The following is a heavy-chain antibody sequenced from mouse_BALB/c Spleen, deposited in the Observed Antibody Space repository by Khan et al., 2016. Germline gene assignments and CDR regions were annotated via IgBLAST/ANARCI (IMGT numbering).Heavy chain of an antibody. CDR2: ISYSGST. Sequence: EVQLQESGPGLVKPSQSLSLTCTVTGYSITSDYAWNWILQFPGNKLEWMGYISYSGSTSYNPSLKSRISITRDTSKNQFFLQLNSVTTEDTATYYCATTVVAPRFAYWGQGTLVTVSA. CDR3: ATTVVAPRFAY. CDR1: GYSITSDYA. V-gene: IGHV3-2*02. J-gene: IGHJ3*01. D-gene: IGHD1-1*01.